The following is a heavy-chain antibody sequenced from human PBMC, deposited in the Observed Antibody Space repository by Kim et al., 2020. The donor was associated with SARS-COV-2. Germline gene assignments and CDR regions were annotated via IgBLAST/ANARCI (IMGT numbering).Heavy chain of an antibody. V-gene: IGHV3-30*18. J-gene: IGHJ6*02. Sequence: GGSLRLSCAASGFTFSSYGMHWVRQAPGKGLEWVAVISYDGSNKYYADSVKGRFTISRDNSKNTLYLQMNSLRAEDTAVYYCANPSIRGGGYYYGMDVWGQGTTVTVSS. CDR3: ANPSIRGGGYYYGMDV. CDR1: GFTFSSYG. CDR2: ISYDGSNK. D-gene: IGHD3-10*01.